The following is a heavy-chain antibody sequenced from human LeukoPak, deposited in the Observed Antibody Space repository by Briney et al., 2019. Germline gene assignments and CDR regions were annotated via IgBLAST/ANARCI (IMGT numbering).Heavy chain of an antibody. CDR1: GYTFTSYA. J-gene: IGHJ6*04. Sequence: ASVQVSCKASGYTFTSYAMHWVRQPPGQRLEWMGWINTGNGNTKYSQKFQGRVTITRDTSASTDYMELSSLRSEDTAVYYCAREPRNYGMDAWGKGTTVTVSS. CDR3: AREPRNYGMDA. V-gene: IGHV1-3*04. D-gene: IGHD1-14*01. CDR2: INTGNGNT.